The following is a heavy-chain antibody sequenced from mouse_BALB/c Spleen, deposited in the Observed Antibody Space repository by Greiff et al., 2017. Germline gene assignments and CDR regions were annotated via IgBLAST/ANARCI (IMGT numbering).Heavy chain of an antibody. V-gene: IGHV3-2*02. Sequence: VQLQQSGPGLVKPSQSLSLTCTVTGYSITSDYAWNWIRQFPGNKLEWMGYISYSGSTSYNPSLKSRISITRDTSKNQFFLQLNSVTTEDTATYYCAPYDYGFAYWGQGTLVTVSA. CDR1: GYSITSDYA. CDR2: ISYSGST. CDR3: APYDYGFAY. D-gene: IGHD2-4*01. J-gene: IGHJ3*01.